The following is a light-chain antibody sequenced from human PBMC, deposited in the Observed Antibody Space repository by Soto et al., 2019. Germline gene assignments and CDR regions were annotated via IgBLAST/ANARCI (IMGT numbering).Light chain of an antibody. CDR1: ESVSSN. CDR3: QQYNNWPPTWT. Sequence: EIVMTQSPATRSASPGQRATISCSAIESVSSNLAWYQQKPGQAPRLLIYSASTRATGIPARFTGSGSGTEFTLTINSLQSEDFAVYYCQQYNNWPPTWTFGQGTKVDIK. J-gene: IGKJ1*01. CDR2: SAS. V-gene: IGKV3-15*01.